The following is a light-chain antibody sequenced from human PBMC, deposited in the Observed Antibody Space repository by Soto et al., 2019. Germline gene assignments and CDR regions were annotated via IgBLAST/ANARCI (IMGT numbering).Light chain of an antibody. Sequence: EFVLTQSPCSLSLSPGERATLSCRASQSVMSNYLSWYQQKPGQPPRLLIYGASSRATGIPDRFSGSGSGTDFTLTISRLEPEDFAVYYCQQFGASLTWTFGQGTKVDIK. CDR2: GAS. V-gene: IGKV3-20*01. J-gene: IGKJ1*01. CDR1: QSVMSNY. CDR3: QQFGASLTWT.